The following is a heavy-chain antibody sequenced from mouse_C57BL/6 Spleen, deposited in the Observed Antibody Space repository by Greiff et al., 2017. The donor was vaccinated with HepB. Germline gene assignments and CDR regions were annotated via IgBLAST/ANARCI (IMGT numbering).Heavy chain of an antibody. CDR3: ARSGGSSPWYFDV. Sequence: VQLQQSGPVLVKPGASVKMSCKASGYTFTDYYMNWVKQSHGKSLEWIGVINPYNGGTSYNQKFKGKATLTVDKSSSTAYMELNSLTSEDSAVYYCARSGGSSPWYFDVWGTGTTVTVSS. CDR1: GYTFTDYY. V-gene: IGHV1-19*01. D-gene: IGHD1-1*01. CDR2: INPYNGGT. J-gene: IGHJ1*03.